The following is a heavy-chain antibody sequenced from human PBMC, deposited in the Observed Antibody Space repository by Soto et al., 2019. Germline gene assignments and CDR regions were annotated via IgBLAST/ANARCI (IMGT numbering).Heavy chain of an antibody. J-gene: IGHJ1*01. CDR2: IIPILGIA. CDR1: GGTFSSYA. V-gene: IGHV1-69*10. D-gene: IGHD2-15*01. CDR3: ASDWAVCSGGSCPTIAEYFQH. Sequence: ASVKVSCKASGGTFSSYAISWVRQAPGQGLEWMGGIIPILGIANYAQKFQGRVTITADKSTSTAYKELSSLRSEDTAVYYCASDWAVCSGGSCPTIAEYFQHWGQGTLVTVSS.